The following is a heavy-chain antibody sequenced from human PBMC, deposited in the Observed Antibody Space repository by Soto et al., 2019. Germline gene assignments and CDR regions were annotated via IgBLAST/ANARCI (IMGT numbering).Heavy chain of an antibody. CDR2: IYYSGTA. Sequence: QVQLRESGPGLVKSSETLSLTCTVSGGSISAYYWSWVRQPPGKGLEWIGYIYYSGTATYNPSLRSRVTISVDTSKNKFSLRLGSVTAADTAVYYCARGDGIQLASLAGRYYYHKMDVGGQGTTVTVYS. D-gene: IGHD1-1*01. V-gene: IGHV4-59*01. CDR1: GGSISAYY. CDR3: ARGDGIQLASLAGRYYYHKMDV. J-gene: IGHJ6*02.